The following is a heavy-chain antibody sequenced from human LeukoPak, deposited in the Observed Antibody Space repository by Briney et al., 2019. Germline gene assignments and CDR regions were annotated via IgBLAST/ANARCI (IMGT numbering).Heavy chain of an antibody. CDR1: GYPFTDYY. D-gene: IGHD5-18*01. CDR2: IDPTNGGT. V-gene: IGHV1-2*02. J-gene: IGHJ4*02. CDR3: ARDRGNRGYSFNN. Sequence: GASVRVSCKSCGYPFTDYYIQWVRQAPGQGLEWIGWIDPTNGGTNYVQKFQGRVTMTRDTSISTAYMDLSSLRSDDTAVYYCARDRGNRGYSFNNWGQGTLVTVS.